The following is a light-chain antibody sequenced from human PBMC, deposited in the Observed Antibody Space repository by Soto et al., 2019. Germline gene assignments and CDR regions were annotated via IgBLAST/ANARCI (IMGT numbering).Light chain of an antibody. Sequence: VLTQSPATLSLSPGETATLSCRASHSVDIYVAWYQQKPGQAPRLLIYDASNRATGIPARFSGSGSGTDFTLTISSLEPEDFAVYYCQQRKYWPPLTFGQGTRLEI. J-gene: IGKJ5*01. CDR2: DAS. V-gene: IGKV3-11*01. CDR1: HSVDIY. CDR3: QQRKYWPPLT.